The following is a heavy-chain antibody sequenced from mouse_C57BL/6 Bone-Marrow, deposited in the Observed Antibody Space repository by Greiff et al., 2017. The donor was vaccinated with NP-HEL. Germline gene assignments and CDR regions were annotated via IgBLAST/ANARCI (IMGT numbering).Heavy chain of an antibody. CDR2: IHPNSGST. CDR3: ARGIYGNYLYAMDY. V-gene: IGHV1-64*01. CDR1: GYTFTSYW. J-gene: IGHJ4*01. D-gene: IGHD2-1*01. Sequence: QVQLQQPGAELVKPGASVKLSCKASGYTFTSYWMHWVKPRPGQGLEWIGMIHPNSGSTNYNEKFKSKATLTVDKSSSTAYMQLSSLTSEDSAVYYCARGIYGNYLYAMDYWGQGTSVTVSS.